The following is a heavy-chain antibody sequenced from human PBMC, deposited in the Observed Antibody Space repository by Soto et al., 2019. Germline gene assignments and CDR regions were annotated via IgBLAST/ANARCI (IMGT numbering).Heavy chain of an antibody. CDR2: ISSSSSYI. V-gene: IGHV3-21*01. D-gene: IGHD4-17*01. Sequence: GGFLRLSCAASGFTFSSYSMNWVRQAPGKGLEWVSSISSSSSYIYYADSVKGRFTISRDNAKNSLYLQMNSLRAEDTAVYYCARAPTVTRSTYYYYYMDVWGKGTTVTVSS. J-gene: IGHJ6*03. CDR3: ARAPTVTRSTYYYYYMDV. CDR1: GFTFSSYS.